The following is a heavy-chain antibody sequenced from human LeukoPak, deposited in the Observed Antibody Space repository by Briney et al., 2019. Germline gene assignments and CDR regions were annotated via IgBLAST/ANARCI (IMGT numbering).Heavy chain of an antibody. J-gene: IGHJ4*02. Sequence: SETLSLTCAVYGGSFSGYYWSWIRQPPGKGLEWIGEINHSGSTNYNPSLKSRVTISVDKSKNQFSLKLSSVTAADTAVYYCARRAGGQDFDYWGQGTLVTVSS. CDR2: INHSGST. V-gene: IGHV4-34*01. D-gene: IGHD4-23*01. CDR1: GGSFSGYY. CDR3: ARRAGGQDFDY.